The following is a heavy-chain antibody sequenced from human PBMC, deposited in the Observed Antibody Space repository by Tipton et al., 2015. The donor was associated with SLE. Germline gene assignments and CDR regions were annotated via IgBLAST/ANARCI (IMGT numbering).Heavy chain of an antibody. CDR2: IYHSEST. D-gene: IGHD2-2*01. Sequence: TLSLTCSVSGVSITNSYWGWIRQPPRRGLEWIGNIYHSESTYYNPSLRSRVTISLDRSKNQFSLNLRSVTAADTAVYYCARFPTYHFDLWGQGTLVTVSS. CDR1: GVSITNSY. V-gene: IGHV4-59*12. CDR3: ARFPTYHFDL. J-gene: IGHJ4*02.